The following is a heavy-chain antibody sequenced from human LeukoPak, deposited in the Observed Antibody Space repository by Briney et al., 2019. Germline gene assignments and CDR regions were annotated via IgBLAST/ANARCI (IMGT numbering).Heavy chain of an antibody. CDR3: ARDLTGGSYFDY. CDR1: GYTFTGYY. V-gene: IGHV1-69*05. Sequence: SVKVSCKASGYTFTGYYMHWVRQAPGQGLEWMGGIIPIFGTANYAQKFQGRVTITTDESTSTAYMELSSLRSEDTAVYYCARDLTGGSYFDYWGQGTLVTVSS. CDR2: IIPIFGTA. J-gene: IGHJ4*02. D-gene: IGHD3-9*01.